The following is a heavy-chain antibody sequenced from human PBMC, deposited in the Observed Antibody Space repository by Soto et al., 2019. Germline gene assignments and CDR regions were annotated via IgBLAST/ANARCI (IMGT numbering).Heavy chain of an antibody. CDR3: ARDADNDANALDY. CDR2: IWNDGIRK. CDR1: GFTFSKYG. Sequence: GGSLRLSCAASGFTFSKYGMHWVRQAPGKGLEWVALIWNDGIRKVYVDSVKGRFTISRDNSNNTLDLQMNNLRDEDTAVYYCARDADNDANALDYWGPGTLVTVSS. V-gene: IGHV3-33*01. J-gene: IGHJ4*02.